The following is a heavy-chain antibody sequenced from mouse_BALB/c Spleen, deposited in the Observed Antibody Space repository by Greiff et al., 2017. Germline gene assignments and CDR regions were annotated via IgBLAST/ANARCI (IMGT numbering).Heavy chain of an antibody. D-gene: IGHD1-1*02. CDR1: GYTFTSYW. V-gene: IGHV1-87*01. Sequence: QVQLQQSGAELARPGASVKLSCKASGYTFTSYWMQWVKQRPGQGLEWIGAIYPGDGDTRYTQKFKGKATLTADKSSSTAYMQLSSLASEDSAVYYCASGSFWDVAMDYWGQGTSVTVSS. J-gene: IGHJ4*01. CDR3: ASGSFWDVAMDY. CDR2: IYPGDGDT.